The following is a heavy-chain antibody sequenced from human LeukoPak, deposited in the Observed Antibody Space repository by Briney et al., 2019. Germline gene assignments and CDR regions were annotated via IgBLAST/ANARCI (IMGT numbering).Heavy chain of an antibody. J-gene: IGHJ4*02. CDR3: ARDQNYFDSTPYYGIDC. CDR1: GYTLSNYG. Sequence: ASVKVSCKTSGYTLSNYGISWVRQAPGQGLEWMGWINPNSGATNYAQKFHGTVTMTRDTSTSTAYMELTGLKSDDTGVYYCARDQNYFDSTPYYGIDCWGQGTLVTVSS. CDR2: INPNSGAT. V-gene: IGHV1-2*02. D-gene: IGHD3-22*01.